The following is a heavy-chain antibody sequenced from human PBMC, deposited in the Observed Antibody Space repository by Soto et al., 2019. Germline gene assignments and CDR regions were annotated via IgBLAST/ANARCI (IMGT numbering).Heavy chain of an antibody. CDR3: ATSSAIRHTKQWMVRSRRLTEYLQH. CDR2: FDPEDGET. CDR1: GYTLTELS. Sequence: ASVKVSCKVSGYTLTELSMHWVRQAPGKGLEWMGGFDPEDGETIYAQKFQGRVTMTEDTSTDTAYMELSSLRSEDTAVYYCATSSAIRHTKQWMVRSRRLTEYLQHWRRGTLVNV. J-gene: IGHJ1*01. D-gene: IGHD6-19*01. V-gene: IGHV1-24*01.